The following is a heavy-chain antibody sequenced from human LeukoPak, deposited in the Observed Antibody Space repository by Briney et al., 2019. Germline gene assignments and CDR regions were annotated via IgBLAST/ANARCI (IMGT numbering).Heavy chain of an antibody. CDR2: INEWSNHI. Sequence: PGGPLRLSCAASGLTLCEYYMTCMRQATGKGAEWISDINEWSNHIYYADSVKGRFTISRDNAKISLFLQMNSLRAEDTAVYDCTRDPREIDCSGQGTLVTVSS. CDR3: TRDPREIDC. D-gene: IGHD1-26*01. V-gene: IGHV3-11*04. J-gene: IGHJ4*02. CDR1: GLTLCEYY.